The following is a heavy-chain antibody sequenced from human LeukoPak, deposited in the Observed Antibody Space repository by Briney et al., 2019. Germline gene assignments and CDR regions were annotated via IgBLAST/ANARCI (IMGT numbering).Heavy chain of an antibody. CDR2: IDPNSGGT. J-gene: IGHJ6*02. Sequence: LVASVKVSCKASGYILTDYYIHWIRQAPGQGPEWMGWIDPNSGGTHHAPNFQGRATMTRDTSSSTVYMDLSRLRSADTAIYYCARSRTPFYYYGMHVWGLGTSVTVSS. CDR1: GYILTDYY. V-gene: IGHV1-2*02. CDR3: ARSRTPFYYYGMHV. D-gene: IGHD1-1*01.